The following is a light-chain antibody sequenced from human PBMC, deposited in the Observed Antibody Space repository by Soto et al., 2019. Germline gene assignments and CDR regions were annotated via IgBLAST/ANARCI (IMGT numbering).Light chain of an antibody. CDR1: QSVGNL. CDR3: QHYNSYSP. Sequence: DIQMTQSPSTLSASVGDRVIITCRASQSVGNLLAWYQQKPGKAPNLLLYKASSLESGVPSRFSGSGSGTEFTITISSLQPEDFATYYCQHYNSYSPFGGGTKVEIK. V-gene: IGKV1-5*03. J-gene: IGKJ4*02. CDR2: KAS.